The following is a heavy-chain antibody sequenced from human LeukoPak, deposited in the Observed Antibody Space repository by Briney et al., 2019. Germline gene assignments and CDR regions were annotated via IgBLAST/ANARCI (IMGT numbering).Heavy chain of an antibody. Sequence: SETLSLTCAVYGGSSSGYYWSWIRQPPGKGLEWIGEINHSGSTNYNPSLKSRVTISVDTSKNQFSLKLSSVTAADTAVYYCARESGYCSSTSCYSFSYYYYYMDVWGKGTTVTVSS. V-gene: IGHV4-34*01. CDR2: INHSGST. CDR3: ARESGYCSSTSCYSFSYYYYYMDV. D-gene: IGHD2-2*02. J-gene: IGHJ6*03. CDR1: GGSSSGYY.